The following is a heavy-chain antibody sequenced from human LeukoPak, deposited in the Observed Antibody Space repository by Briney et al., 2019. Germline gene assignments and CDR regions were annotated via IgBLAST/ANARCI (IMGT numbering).Heavy chain of an antibody. CDR3: TRDTREAFDI. CDR1: GFTFGDYA. J-gene: IGHJ3*02. V-gene: IGHV3-49*04. CDR2: IRSKAYGGTT. D-gene: IGHD1-26*01. Sequence: PGRSLRLSCTASGFTFGDYAMSWVRQAPGKGLEWVGFIRSKAYGGTTEYAASVKGRFTISRDDSKSIAYLRMNSLKTEDTAVYYCTRDTREAFDIWGQGTMVTVSS.